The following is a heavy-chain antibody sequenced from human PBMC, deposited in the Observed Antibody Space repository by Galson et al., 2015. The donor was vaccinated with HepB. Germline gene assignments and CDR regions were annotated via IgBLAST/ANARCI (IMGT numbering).Heavy chain of an antibody. CDR1: GFTFSSYG. CDR2: IWYDGSNK. D-gene: IGHD1-26*01. V-gene: IGHV3-33*01. CDR3: ARDQGWGGGATPGDYGMDV. J-gene: IGHJ6*02. Sequence: SLRLSCAASGFTFSSYGMHWVRQAPGKGLEWVAVIWYDGSNKYYADSVKGRFTISRDNSKNTLYLQMNSLRAEDTAVYYCARDQGWGGGATPGDYGMDVWGQGTTVTVSS.